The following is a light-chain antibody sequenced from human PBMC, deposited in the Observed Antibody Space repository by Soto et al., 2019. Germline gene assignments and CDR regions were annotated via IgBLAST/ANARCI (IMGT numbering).Light chain of an antibody. J-gene: IGLJ2*01. Sequence: QSVLTQPPSVSGSPGQSVTISCTGSSSDVGSYNRVSWYQQPPGTAPKLIIYEVSNRPSGVPDRFSASKSGNTASLTISGLRAEDEADYYCSSSTSSTTLIFGGGTQLTVL. CDR3: SSSTSSTTLI. V-gene: IGLV2-18*02. CDR1: SSDVGSYNR. CDR2: EVS.